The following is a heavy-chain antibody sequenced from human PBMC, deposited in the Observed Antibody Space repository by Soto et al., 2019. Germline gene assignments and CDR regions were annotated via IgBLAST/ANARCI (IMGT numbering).Heavy chain of an antibody. J-gene: IGHJ4*02. CDR3: AGGDYVWGSYRYGTLAY. CDR1: GYTFTSYG. V-gene: IGHV1-18*04. D-gene: IGHD3-16*02. CDR2: ISAYNGNT. Sequence: QVQLVQSGAEVKKPGASVKVSCKASGYTFTSYGISWVRQAPGQGLEWMGWISAYNGNTNYAQKLQGRVTMTPDTSTSTAYMDLRSLRSDDTAVYYCAGGDYVWGSYRYGTLAYWGQGTLVTASS.